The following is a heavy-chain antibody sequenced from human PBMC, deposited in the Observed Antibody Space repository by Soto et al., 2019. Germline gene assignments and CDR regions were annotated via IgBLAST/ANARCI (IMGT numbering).Heavy chain of an antibody. CDR3: ARDRIAVAGTCGY. CDR2: VSGSGESA. CDR1: GFTVYYYA. D-gene: IGHD6-19*01. V-gene: IGHV3-23*01. Sequence: GESLKISCAASGFTVYYYAMNWVRQAPGKALEWVSSVSGSGESAYYADSVKGRFTISRDNSKNTLYLQMNSLRAEDTAIFYCARDRIAVAGTCGYWGRGTLVTVSS. J-gene: IGHJ4*02.